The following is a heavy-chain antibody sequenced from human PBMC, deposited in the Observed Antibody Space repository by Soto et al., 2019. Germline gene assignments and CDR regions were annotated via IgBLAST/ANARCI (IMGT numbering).Heavy chain of an antibody. J-gene: IGHJ4*02. CDR1: GFSVSKYW. V-gene: IGHV3-74*01. CDR2: ITSDGRST. Sequence: EVQLGESGGGLVQPGGSLRLSCVASGFSVSKYWMHCLRQAPGKGLVWISRITSDGRSTSYADSVNGRLTISRDNANNTVFPQMNSLRAEDTAVYYCVKTAGFDFWGQGAGVTVS. CDR3: VKTAGFDF.